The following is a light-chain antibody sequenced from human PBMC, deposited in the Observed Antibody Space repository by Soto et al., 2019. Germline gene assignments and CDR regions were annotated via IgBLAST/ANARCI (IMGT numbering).Light chain of an antibody. V-gene: IGLV1-47*01. J-gene: IGLJ2*01. CDR1: SSNIGSNY. Sequence: QSVLTQPPSASGTPGQRVTISCSGSSSNIGSNYVYWYQQLPGTAPKLLIYRNNQRPSGVPDRFSGSKSGTSASLAISGRRSGFGVVFTCAAWDASLSGPVFGGGTRRPVL. CDR3: AAWDASLSGPV. CDR2: RNN.